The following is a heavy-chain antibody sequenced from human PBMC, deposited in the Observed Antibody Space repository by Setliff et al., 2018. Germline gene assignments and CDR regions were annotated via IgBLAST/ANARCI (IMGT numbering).Heavy chain of an antibody. CDR2: INQSGNT. CDR1: GGSFNVYF. Sequence: SETLSLTCAVYGGSFNVYFWSWIRQPPGKGPEWIGEINQSGNTNYNPSLNSRVSVSVDTPTNQFSLKVFSVTAADTAVYYCRFWSSYYKNDYWAQGTLVTVSS. D-gene: IGHD3-3*01. CDR3: RFWSSYYKNDY. J-gene: IGHJ4*02. V-gene: IGHV4-34*01.